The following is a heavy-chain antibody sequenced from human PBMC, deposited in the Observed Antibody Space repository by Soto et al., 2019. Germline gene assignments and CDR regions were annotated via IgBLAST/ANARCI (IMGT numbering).Heavy chain of an antibody. CDR3: ARDGRDWNDGPTLADRKSWNWFDP. D-gene: IGHD1-1*01. CDR2: IYYSGST. J-gene: IGHJ5*02. V-gene: IGHV4-31*03. CDR1: GGSISSGGYY. Sequence: PSETLSLTCTVSGGSISSGGYYWSWILHHPGKGLEWIGYIYYSGSTYYNPSLKSRVTISVDTSKNQFSLKLSSVTAADTAVYYCARDGRDWNDGPTLADRKSWNWFDPRGQGTLVTVSS.